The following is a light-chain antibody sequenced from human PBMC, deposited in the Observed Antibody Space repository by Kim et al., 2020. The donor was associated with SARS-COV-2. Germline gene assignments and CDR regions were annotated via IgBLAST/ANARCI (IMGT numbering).Light chain of an antibody. CDR2: AAS. CDR1: ESVGRC. V-gene: IGKV3-15*01. CDR3: QQHGQWPLT. Sequence: VSPGERATLSCRASESVGRCLAWYQQKPGQAPSLLIYAASTRATGVPDRFSGSGSGTDFTVTISSLQSEDVAVYYCQQHGQWPLTFGGGTKVDIK. J-gene: IGKJ4*01.